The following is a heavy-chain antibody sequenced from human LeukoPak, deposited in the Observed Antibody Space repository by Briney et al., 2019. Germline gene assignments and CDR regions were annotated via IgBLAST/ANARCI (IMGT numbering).Heavy chain of an antibody. D-gene: IGHD2-2*01. J-gene: IGHJ4*02. CDR1: GFTFSSYG. CDR3: ANGPVPAAPL. Sequence: PGRSLRLSCAASGFTFSSYGMGWGCQAPGKGLGWVAVISYDVSNKYYADSVKRRFTLSRDNSKHTLYLQMNSLRAEDTPVYYCANGPVPAAPLRGQGTLVTVSS. V-gene: IGHV3-30*18. CDR2: ISYDVSNK.